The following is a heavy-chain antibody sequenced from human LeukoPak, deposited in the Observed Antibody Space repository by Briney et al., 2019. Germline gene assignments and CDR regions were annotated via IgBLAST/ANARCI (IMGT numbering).Heavy chain of an antibody. Sequence: SQTLSLTCTVSGGSISTYYWSWIRQPPGKGLEWIGYIYYSGSTNYNPSLKSRVTISVDTSRNQFSLKLFSVTAADTAVYYCARGLHSRGYYWYFDLWGRGTLVTVSS. D-gene: IGHD3-22*01. CDR1: GGSISTYY. CDR3: ARGLHSRGYYWYFDL. CDR2: IYYSGST. J-gene: IGHJ2*01. V-gene: IGHV4-59*08.